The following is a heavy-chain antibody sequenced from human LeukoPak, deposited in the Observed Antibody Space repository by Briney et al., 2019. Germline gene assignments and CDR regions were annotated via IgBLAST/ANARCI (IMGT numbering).Heavy chain of an antibody. V-gene: IGHV5-51*01. CDR1: GYSFTSSW. CDR3: ARHRAIREVFDAMGV. Sequence: GESLKISCKGFGYSFTSSWIGWVRQMPGKGLEWMGIIYPADSDTRYSPSFLGQVTISADKSINTAYLQWTSLKASDTAMYFCARHRAIREVFDAMGVWAKGPRSPSP. CDR2: IYPADSDT. D-gene: IGHD3-10*02. J-gene: IGHJ6*02.